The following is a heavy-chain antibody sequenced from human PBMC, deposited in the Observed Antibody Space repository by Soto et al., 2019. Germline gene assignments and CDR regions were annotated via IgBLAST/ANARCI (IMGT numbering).Heavy chain of an antibody. CDR1: GGTFSSYA. CDR3: ARVLRFLEWPDGLYYYCGMDV. V-gene: IGHV1-69*06. D-gene: IGHD3-3*01. J-gene: IGHJ6*02. CDR2: IIPIFGTA. Sequence: SVKVSCKASGGTFSSYAISWVRQAPGQGLEWMGGIIPIFGTANYAQKFQGRVTITADKSTSTAYMELSSLRSEDTAVYYCARVLRFLEWPDGLYYYCGMDVCGQGTTVTVSS.